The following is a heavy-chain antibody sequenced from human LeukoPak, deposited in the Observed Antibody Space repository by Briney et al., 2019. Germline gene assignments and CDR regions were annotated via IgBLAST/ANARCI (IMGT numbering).Heavy chain of an antibody. J-gene: IGHJ4*02. CDR3: ARQTAMGRSGDY. CDR2: IDPSDSET. Sequence: GESLKISCKASGYSFTSYWIGWVRQVPGKGLEWMGIIDPSDSETRYTPSFQGQVTISVDKSLTTAYLRWNSLKASDTAMYYCARQTAMGRSGDYWGQGTLVTVSS. V-gene: IGHV5-51*01. CDR1: GYSFTSYW. D-gene: IGHD5-18*01.